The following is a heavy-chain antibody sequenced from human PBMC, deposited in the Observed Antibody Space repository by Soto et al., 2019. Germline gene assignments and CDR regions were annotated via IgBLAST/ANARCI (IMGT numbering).Heavy chain of an antibody. V-gene: IGHV1-69*06. CDR2: IIPIFGTA. CDR3: ARDGQDPPYYYGMDV. Sequence: SVKVSCKASGGTFSSYAISWVRQAPGQGLEWMGGIIPIFGTANYAQKFQGRVTITADKSTSTAYMELSSLRSEDTAVYYCARDGQDPPYYYGMDVWGQGTTVTVSS. CDR1: GGTFSSYA. J-gene: IGHJ6*02. D-gene: IGHD2-15*01.